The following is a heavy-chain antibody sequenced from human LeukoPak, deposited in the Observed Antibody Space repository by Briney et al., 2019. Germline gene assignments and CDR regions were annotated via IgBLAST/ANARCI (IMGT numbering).Heavy chain of an antibody. D-gene: IGHD3-3*01. CDR1: GYTFTSCG. Sequence: ASVKVSCKASGYTFTSCGISWVRQAPGQGLEWMAWISAYNGNTNYAQKLQGRVTMTTDTSTSTAYMELRSLRSDDTAVYYCARGRDYDFWSARNHGAFDIWGQGTMVTVSS. V-gene: IGHV1-18*01. J-gene: IGHJ3*02. CDR3: ARGRDYDFWSARNHGAFDI. CDR2: ISAYNGNT.